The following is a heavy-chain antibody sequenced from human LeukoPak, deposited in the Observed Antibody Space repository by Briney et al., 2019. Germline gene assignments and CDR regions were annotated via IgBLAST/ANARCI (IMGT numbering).Heavy chain of an antibody. CDR3: TRDRAGTQSWVEFDL. D-gene: IGHD3-10*01. V-gene: IGHV3-66*03. J-gene: IGHJ5*02. CDR1: GISVSSTY. Sequence: GGSLRLSCAASGISVSSTYMSWVRQAPGKGLEWVSLIYTSGSTFYADSVMGRFTISRDNSKNTLFLQMNSLRAEDSAVYYCTRDRAGTQSWVEFDLWGQGTLVTVSS. CDR2: IYTSGST.